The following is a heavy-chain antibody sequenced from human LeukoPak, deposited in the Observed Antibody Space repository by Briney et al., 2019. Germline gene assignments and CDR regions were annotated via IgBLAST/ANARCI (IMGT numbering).Heavy chain of an antibody. D-gene: IGHD4-17*01. Sequence: GASVKVSCKASGYTFTSYYMHWVRHAPGQGLEWMGIINPSGGSTSYAQKFQGRVTMTRDMSTSTVYMELSSLRSEDTAVYYCASTTPYYYYMDVWGKGTTVTVSS. CDR2: INPSGGST. V-gene: IGHV1-46*01. CDR1: GYTFTSYY. J-gene: IGHJ6*03. CDR3: ASTTPYYYYMDV.